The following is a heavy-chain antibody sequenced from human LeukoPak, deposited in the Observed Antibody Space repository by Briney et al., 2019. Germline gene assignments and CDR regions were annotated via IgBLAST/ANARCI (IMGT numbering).Heavy chain of an antibody. Sequence: ASVKVSCKASGYTFTSYAMHWVRQAPGQRLEWMGWINAGNGNTKYSQKFRGRVTITRDTSASTAYMELSSLRSEDTAVYYCARDAPEEDYGDYLLVYWGQGTLVTVSS. D-gene: IGHD4-17*01. J-gene: IGHJ4*02. CDR3: ARDAPEEDYGDYLLVY. V-gene: IGHV1-3*01. CDR2: INAGNGNT. CDR1: GYTFTSYA.